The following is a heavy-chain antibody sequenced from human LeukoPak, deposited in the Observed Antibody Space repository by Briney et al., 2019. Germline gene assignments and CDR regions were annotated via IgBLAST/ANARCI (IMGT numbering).Heavy chain of an antibody. V-gene: IGHV4-4*07. CDR1: SVSISSYY. CDR2: IYTSGGT. Sequence: SEALSLTCTVSSVSISSYYWSWIRQPAGKGLEWIGRIYTSGGTNYNPSLKSRVTMSVDTSKNQFSLKLSSVTAADTAIYYCAAGYSGGWIDYWGQGTLVTVSS. CDR3: AAGYSGGWIDY. D-gene: IGHD6-19*01. J-gene: IGHJ4*02.